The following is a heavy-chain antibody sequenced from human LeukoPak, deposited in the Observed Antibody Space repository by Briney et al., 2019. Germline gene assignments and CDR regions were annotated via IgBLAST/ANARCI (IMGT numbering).Heavy chain of an antibody. V-gene: IGHV1-46*01. CDR2: INPSGGST. Sequence: ASVNVSCKASGYTFTSYYMHWVRQAPGQGLEWMGIINPSGGSTSYAQKFQGRVTMTRDTSTSTVYMELSSLRSEDTAVYYCAAEGIAARPGYYYYYGMDVWGQGTTVTVSS. D-gene: IGHD6-6*01. J-gene: IGHJ6*02. CDR1: GYTFTSYY. CDR3: AAEGIAARPGYYYYYGMDV.